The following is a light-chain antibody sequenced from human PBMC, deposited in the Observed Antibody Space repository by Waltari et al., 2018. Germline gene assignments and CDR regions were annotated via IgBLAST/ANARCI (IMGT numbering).Light chain of an antibody. V-gene: IGKV1-33*01. Sequence: DIQMTQSPSSLSASVGDRVTITCQASRDINNYLNWYQQKPGKAPKLLIYDSSTLETGVPSRFSGSGSGTDFVFTISRLQAEDVAVYYCQQFYSTPYTFGQGTKLEIK. J-gene: IGKJ2*01. CDR1: RDINNY. CDR3: QQFYSTPYT. CDR2: DSS.